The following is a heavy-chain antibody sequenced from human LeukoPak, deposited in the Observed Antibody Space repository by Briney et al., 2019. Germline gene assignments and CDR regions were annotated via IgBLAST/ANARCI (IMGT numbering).Heavy chain of an antibody. J-gene: IGHJ3*02. V-gene: IGHV1-69*13. Sequence: SVKVSCKASGGTFSSYAISWVRQAPGQGLEWMGGIIPIFGTANYAQKFQGRVTITADESTSTAYMELSSLRSDDTAVYYCAIHDSSGDDAFDIWGQGTMVTVSS. D-gene: IGHD3-22*01. CDR1: GGTFSSYA. CDR2: IIPIFGTA. CDR3: AIHDSSGDDAFDI.